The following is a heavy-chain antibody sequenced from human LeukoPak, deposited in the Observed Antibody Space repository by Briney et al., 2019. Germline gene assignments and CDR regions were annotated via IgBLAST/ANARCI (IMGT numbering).Heavy chain of an antibody. Sequence: GASVKVSCKASGYTFTSYDINWVRQATGQGLEWMGWMTPNSGNTGYAQKFQGRVTMTRNTSISTAYMELSSLRSEDTAVYYCARGNICTNGVCYTGVRYWGQGTLVTVSS. J-gene: IGHJ4*02. D-gene: IGHD2-8*01. CDR3: ARGNICTNGVCYTGVRY. V-gene: IGHV1-8*01. CDR2: MTPNSGNT. CDR1: GYTFTSYD.